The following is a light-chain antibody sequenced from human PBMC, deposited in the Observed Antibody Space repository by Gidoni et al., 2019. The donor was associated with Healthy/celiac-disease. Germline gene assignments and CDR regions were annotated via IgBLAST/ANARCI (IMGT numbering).Light chain of an antibody. J-gene: IGKJ1*01. CDR3: QQANSFPWT. CDR1: QCISSW. Sequence: DIQMTQSPSSVSASVGDRVTITCRASQCISSWLAWYQQKPGKAPKLLIYAASSLQSGVPSRFSGRGSGTDFTLTIRSLQPEDFATYYCQQANSFPWTFGQGTKVEIK. CDR2: AAS. V-gene: IGKV1D-12*01.